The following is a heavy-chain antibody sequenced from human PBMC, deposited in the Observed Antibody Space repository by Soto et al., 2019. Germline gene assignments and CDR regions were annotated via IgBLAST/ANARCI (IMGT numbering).Heavy chain of an antibody. CDR1: GGSFTGNNW. CDR2: IYRTGST. Sequence: SVTLALRCAVAGGSFTGNNWWTCVRQPPGQGLEWIGEIYRTGSTNYNPSLKSRVTISLDKSENQFSLKVTSLTAADTAVYYCASRDPGTSVDYWGQGTLVTVSS. CDR3: ASRDPGTSVDY. D-gene: IGHD1-7*01. V-gene: IGHV4-4*02. J-gene: IGHJ4*02.